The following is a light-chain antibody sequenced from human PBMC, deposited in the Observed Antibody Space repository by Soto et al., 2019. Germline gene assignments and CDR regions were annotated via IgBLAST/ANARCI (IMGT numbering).Light chain of an antibody. CDR3: QQRVNWLT. CDR2: DAS. CDR1: QSVGTS. Sequence: EIVLTQSQAILSLSPGERATLSCRASQSVGTSFDWYHQKLDQAPRLLIYDASNRATGIPARFSGSGSGTYFTLTISRLEPEDFAVYYCQQRVNWLTFGGGTKVEL. J-gene: IGKJ4*01. V-gene: IGKV3-11*01.